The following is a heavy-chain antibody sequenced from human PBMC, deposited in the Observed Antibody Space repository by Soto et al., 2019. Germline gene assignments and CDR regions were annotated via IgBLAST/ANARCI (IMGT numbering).Heavy chain of an antibody. D-gene: IGHD1-26*01. CDR1: GGSISSGGYS. CDR2: IYHRGST. CDR3: AREDREQSFDY. Sequence: QLQLQESGSGLVKPSQTLSLTCAVSGGSISSGGYSWSWIRQPPGKGLEWIGYIYHRGSTYYNPSLKSRVTLSVDRSKNQFSLKLSSVTAADTAVYYCAREDREQSFDYLGQGTLVTVSS. J-gene: IGHJ4*02. V-gene: IGHV4-30-2*01.